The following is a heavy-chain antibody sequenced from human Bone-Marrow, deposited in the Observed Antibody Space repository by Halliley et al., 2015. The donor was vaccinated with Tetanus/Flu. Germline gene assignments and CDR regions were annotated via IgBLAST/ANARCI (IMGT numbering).Heavy chain of an antibody. CDR2: IYQGSP. V-gene: IGHV4-30-2*01. D-gene: IGHD2-15*01. Sequence: GREWIGYIYQGSPYYPPSLKSRVTISVDRSKNQFSLTRSSVTAADTAVYYCARASVVAAEFWGPGTLVTVAS. CDR3: ARASVVAAEF. J-gene: IGHJ1*01.